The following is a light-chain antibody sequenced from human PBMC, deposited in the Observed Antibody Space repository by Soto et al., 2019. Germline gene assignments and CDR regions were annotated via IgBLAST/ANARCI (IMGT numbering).Light chain of an antibody. CDR1: QSLSNW. Sequence: DIQMTQSPSTLSASVGDSVTITCRASQSLSNWLAWIQQKPGKAPKVLISKASSLESGVPSRFNGSGSGTEFTLNISSRQPDDFATYYCKQSSRTLTFGQAPKLKVK. CDR3: KQSSRTLT. CDR2: KAS. V-gene: IGKV1-5*03. J-gene: IGKJ1*01.